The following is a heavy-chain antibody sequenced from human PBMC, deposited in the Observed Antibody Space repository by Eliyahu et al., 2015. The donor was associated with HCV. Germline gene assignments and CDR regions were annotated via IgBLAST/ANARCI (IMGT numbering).Heavy chain of an antibody. CDR1: GFTISMNY. CDR2: IDIGDKT. V-gene: IGHV3-53*02. CDR3: ARDVVGTGLHH. J-gene: IGHJ5*02. Sequence: EVQLVETXGGLIQSXGSLXLSCAASGFTISMNYMXWVRQAPGKGLEWVSVIDIGDKTYYADSVKGRFTISRDNSKNTLYLQMNSLRVEDTAVYYCARDVVGTGLHHWGQGTLVTVSS. D-gene: IGHD5-18*01.